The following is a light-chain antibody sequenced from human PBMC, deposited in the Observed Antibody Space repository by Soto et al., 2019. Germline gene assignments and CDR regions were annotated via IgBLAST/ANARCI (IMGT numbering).Light chain of an antibody. Sequence: DIQMTQSPSTLSASVGDRVTITGRASQSISTWLAWYQQKPGKAPNLLIYKASTSESGVPSRLNGSGSGTEFTLTIRSLQPADFATYYCQQYNSYWTFGPGTKVDIK. V-gene: IGKV1-5*03. CDR1: QSISTW. J-gene: IGKJ1*01. CDR3: QQYNSYWT. CDR2: KAS.